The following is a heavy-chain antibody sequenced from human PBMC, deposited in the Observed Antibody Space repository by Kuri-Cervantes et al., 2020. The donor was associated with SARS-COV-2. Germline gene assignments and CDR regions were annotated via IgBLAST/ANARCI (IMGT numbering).Heavy chain of an antibody. J-gene: IGHJ5*02. D-gene: IGHD2-2*01. CDR2: IIPILGIA. CDR1: RYTFTNSG. Sequence: SVKVSCKASRYTFTNSGINWVRQAPGQGLEWMGGIIPILGIANYAQKFQGRVTITADKSTSTAYMELSSLRSEDTAVYYCARASSCSSTSCLTFDPWGQGTLVTVSS. CDR3: ARASSCSSTSCLTFDP. V-gene: IGHV1-69*10.